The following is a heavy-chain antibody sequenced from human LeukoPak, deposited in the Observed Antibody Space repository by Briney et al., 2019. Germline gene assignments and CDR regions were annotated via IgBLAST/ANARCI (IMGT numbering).Heavy chain of an antibody. J-gene: IGHJ4*02. D-gene: IGHD3-10*01. V-gene: IGHV4-39*01. Sequence: SETLSLTCTVSGGSISSSSYYWGWIRQPPGKGLEWIGSIYHSGSSYYNPSLKSRVTISVDTSKNQFSLKLSSVTAADTAVYYCARHSSYYGNFDYWGQGTLFTVSS. CDR2: IYHSGSS. CDR1: GGSISSSSYY. CDR3: ARHSSYYGNFDY.